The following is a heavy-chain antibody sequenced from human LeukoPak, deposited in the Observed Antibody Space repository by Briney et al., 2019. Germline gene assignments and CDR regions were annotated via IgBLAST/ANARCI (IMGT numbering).Heavy chain of an antibody. CDR1: GGSIIGYY. Sequence: SETLSLTCTVSGGSIIGYYWSYIRQPAGKGLEWIGRIYSSESTNYNPSLKSRVTMSVDTSKNQFSLKLSSLTAADTAVYYCARDGVLRNFDWLFPYYMDVWGKGTTVTISS. CDR3: ARDGVLRNFDWLFPYYMDV. V-gene: IGHV4-4*07. CDR2: IYSSEST. D-gene: IGHD3-9*01. J-gene: IGHJ6*03.